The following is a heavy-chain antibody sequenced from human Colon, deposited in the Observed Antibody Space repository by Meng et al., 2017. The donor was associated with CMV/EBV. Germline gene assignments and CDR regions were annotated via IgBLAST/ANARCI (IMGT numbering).Heavy chain of an antibody. CDR3: AKWRGYGNGMDV. CDR1: GFTFSSYW. J-gene: IGHJ6*02. D-gene: IGHD2-15*01. V-gene: IGHV3-30*02. CDR2: IRDDGSEE. Sequence: GESLKISCAASGFTFSSYWMSWVRQAPGKGLEWVAFIRDDGSEEQYAGSVKGRFTISRDDSKSTVHLQMSSLRAEDTATYYCAKWRGYGNGMDVWGQGTTVTVSS.